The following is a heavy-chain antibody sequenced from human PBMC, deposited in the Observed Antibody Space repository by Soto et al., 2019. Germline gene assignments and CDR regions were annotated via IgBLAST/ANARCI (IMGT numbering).Heavy chain of an antibody. CDR1: GFIFSNYA. D-gene: IGHD7-27*01. J-gene: IGHJ4*02. V-gene: IGHV3-23*01. CDR2: ISGSGGST. CDR3: AKEVSLGSTVDLGY. Sequence: GGSLRLSCAASGFIFSNYAMSWVRQAPGKGLEWVSAISGSGGSTYYADSVKGRFTISRDNSMGTLYLQMKSLRVEDTAIYYCAKEVSLGSTVDLGYWGQGALVTVSS.